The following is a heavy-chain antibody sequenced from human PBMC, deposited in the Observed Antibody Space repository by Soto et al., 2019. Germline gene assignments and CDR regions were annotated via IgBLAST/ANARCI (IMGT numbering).Heavy chain of an antibody. Sequence: GASVKVSCKASGYTFTSYGISWVRQAPGQGLEWMGWISAYNGNTNYAQKLQGRVTMTTDTSTSTAYMELRSLRSDDTAVYYCARTPSNAKWYISSWPDYFDYWGQGTLVTVSS. V-gene: IGHV1-18*01. CDR3: ARTPSNAKWYISSWPDYFDY. CDR2: ISAYNGNT. D-gene: IGHD6-13*01. J-gene: IGHJ4*02. CDR1: GYTFTSYG.